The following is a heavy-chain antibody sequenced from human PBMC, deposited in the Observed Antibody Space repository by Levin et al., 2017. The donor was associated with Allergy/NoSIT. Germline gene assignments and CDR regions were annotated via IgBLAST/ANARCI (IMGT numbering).Heavy chain of an antibody. CDR2: IYYSGST. CDR1: GGSFSSNNYY. D-gene: IGHD3-9*01. Sequence: SQTLSLTCTVSGGSFSSNNYYWGWIRQPPGKGLEWIGSIYYSGSTYYNPSLKSRVTISVDTSKNQFSLKLSSVTAADTAVYYCARHSRYSRYFDYWGQGTLVTVSS. V-gene: IGHV4-39*01. CDR3: ARHSRYSRYFDY. J-gene: IGHJ4*02.